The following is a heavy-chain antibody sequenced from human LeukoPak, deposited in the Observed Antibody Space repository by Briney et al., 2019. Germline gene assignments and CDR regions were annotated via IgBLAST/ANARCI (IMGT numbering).Heavy chain of an antibody. Sequence: PGGSLRLSCAASGFTFSNYWMSWVRQAPGKGLEWVANIKQDGSEKYYVDSVKGRFTISRDNAKNSVYLQMNSLRAEDTAVYYCARVQGYYGMDVWGQGTTVTVSS. V-gene: IGHV3-7*01. CDR2: IKQDGSEK. CDR3: ARVQGYYGMDV. CDR1: GFTFSNYW. J-gene: IGHJ6*02.